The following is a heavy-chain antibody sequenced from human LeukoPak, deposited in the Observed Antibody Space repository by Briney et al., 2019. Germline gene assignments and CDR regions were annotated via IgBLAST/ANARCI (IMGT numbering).Heavy chain of an antibody. Sequence: SETLSLTCTVSGGSISSYYWSWMRQPAGKGLEWIGRIYTSGSTNYNASLKSRVSMSVDTSKNQFPLKLSSVTAADTAVFYCAIENSGSYREFDYWGQGTLVTVSS. D-gene: IGHD1-26*01. J-gene: IGHJ4*02. CDR1: GGSISSYY. CDR3: AIENSGSYREFDY. V-gene: IGHV4-4*07. CDR2: IYTSGST.